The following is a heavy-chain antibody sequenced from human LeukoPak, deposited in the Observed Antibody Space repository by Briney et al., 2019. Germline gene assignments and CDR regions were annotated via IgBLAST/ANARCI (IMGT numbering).Heavy chain of an antibody. J-gene: IGHJ4*02. CDR3: ARGLTYYDILTAYYTFPYFDY. D-gene: IGHD3-9*01. CDR1: GGSISSYY. CDR2: IYYSGTT. Sequence: PSETQSLTCTVSGGSISSYYWSWIRQPPGRGLEWIGYIYYSGTTNYNPSLKSRVTISIDTSKNQLSLKLSSVTAADTAVYYCARGLTYYDILTAYYTFPYFDYWGQGTLVTVSS. V-gene: IGHV4-59*01.